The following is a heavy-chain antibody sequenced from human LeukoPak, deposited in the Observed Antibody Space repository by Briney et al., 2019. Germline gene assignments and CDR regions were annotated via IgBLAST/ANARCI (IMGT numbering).Heavy chain of an antibody. CDR3: ARDVNKVVVSTFDY. CDR1: GFTFSSYS. CDR2: ISSSSSYI. Sequence: KPGGSLRLSCAASGFTFSSYSMNWVRQAPGKGLEWVSSISSSSSYIYYADSVKGRFTISRDNAKNSLYLQMNSLRAEDTAVYYCARDVNKVVVSTFDYWGQGTLVTVSS. D-gene: IGHD3-22*01. V-gene: IGHV3-21*01. J-gene: IGHJ4*02.